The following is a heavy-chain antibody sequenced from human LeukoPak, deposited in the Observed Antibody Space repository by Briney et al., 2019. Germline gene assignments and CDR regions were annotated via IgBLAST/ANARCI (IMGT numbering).Heavy chain of an antibody. J-gene: IGHJ4*02. CDR3: AKRDDSGGNLVDL. CDR2: IYYSGST. Sequence: SETLSLTSTVSGGSIRSGSHYWAWIRQPPGKGLEWIGSIYYSGSTYYNPSLENRVTISIDTSKNHFSLKLSSLSAADTSVYYCAKRDDSGGNLVDLWGQGTLVTVS. D-gene: IGHD3-22*01. V-gene: IGHV4-39*02. CDR1: GGSIRSGSHY.